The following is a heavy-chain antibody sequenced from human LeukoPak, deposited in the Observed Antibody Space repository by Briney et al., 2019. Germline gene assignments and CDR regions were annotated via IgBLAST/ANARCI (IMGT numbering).Heavy chain of an antibody. CDR2: IRSSGYPI. CDR1: GFTFKTYN. J-gene: IGHJ4*02. V-gene: IGHV3-48*02. Sequence: GGSLRLSCATSGFTFKTYNMNWVRQAPGKGLEWVSYIRSSGYPIHYADSVKGRFTISRDNAKSSVYLQMNSLRDEDTAVYYCVRDPDALDYWGQGTLVTVSS. CDR3: VRDPDALDY.